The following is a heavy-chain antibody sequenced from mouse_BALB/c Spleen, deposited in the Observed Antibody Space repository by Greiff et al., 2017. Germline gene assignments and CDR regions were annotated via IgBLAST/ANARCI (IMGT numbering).Heavy chain of an antibody. CDR3: ARESYYGFY. V-gene: IGHV3-2*02. CDR2: ISYSGST. D-gene: IGHD1-2*01. CDR1: GYSITSYYA. J-gene: IGHJ2*01. Sequence: EVQLQESGPGLVKPSQSLSLTCTVTGYSITSYYAWNWIRQFPGNKLEWMGYISYSGSTSYNPSLKSRISITRDTSKNQFFLQLNSVTTEDTATYYCARESYYGFYWGQGTTLTVSS.